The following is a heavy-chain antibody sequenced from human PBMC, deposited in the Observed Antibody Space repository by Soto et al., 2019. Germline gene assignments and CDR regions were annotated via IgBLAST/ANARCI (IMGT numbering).Heavy chain of an antibody. Sequence: ASVKVSCKASGYTFTSYAMHWVRQAPGQRLEWMGWINAGNGNTKYSQKFQGRVTITRDTSASTAYMELSSLRSEDTAVYYCASYYYDSSGLVPTLGYWGQGTLVTVSS. CDR1: GYTFTSYA. J-gene: IGHJ4*02. D-gene: IGHD3-22*01. CDR3: ASYYYDSSGLVPTLGY. CDR2: INAGNGNT. V-gene: IGHV1-3*01.